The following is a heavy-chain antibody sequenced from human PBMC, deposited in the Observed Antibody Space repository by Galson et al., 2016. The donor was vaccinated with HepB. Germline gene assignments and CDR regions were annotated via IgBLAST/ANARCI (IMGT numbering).Heavy chain of an antibody. D-gene: IGHD4-23*01. Sequence: ETLSLTCAVSGGSISSRNWWNWVRQPPGKGLEWIGVTYHSGRTNYSPSLKSRVTMSVDKSKNQFSLRLNSVTAADTAVYYCAVDYGGNSAFDSWGQGTLATVSS. J-gene: IGHJ4*02. CDR3: AVDYGGNSAFDS. V-gene: IGHV4-4*02. CDR2: TYHSGRT. CDR1: GGSISSRNW.